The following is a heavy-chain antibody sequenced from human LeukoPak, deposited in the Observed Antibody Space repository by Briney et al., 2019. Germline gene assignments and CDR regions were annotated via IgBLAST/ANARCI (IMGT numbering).Heavy chain of an antibody. J-gene: IGHJ6*02. CDR3: AREGQQLVLGGGYYYYGMDV. CDR1: GYTFTSYG. Sequence: ASVKVSFKASGYTFTSYGISWVRQAPGQGVEGMGWISAYNGNKNSAQKLQGRVTITTDTTTSTAYMELRSLSSDDTAVYSCAREGQQLVLGGGYYYYGMDVWGQGTTVTVSS. V-gene: IGHV1-18*01. CDR2: ISAYNGNK. D-gene: IGHD6-13*01.